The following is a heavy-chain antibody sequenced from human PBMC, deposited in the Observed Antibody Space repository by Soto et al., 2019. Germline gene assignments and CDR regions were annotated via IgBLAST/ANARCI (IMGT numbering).Heavy chain of an antibody. CDR3: ARAAPGYYGSGSYSRGMDV. CDR1: GFTFSSYS. J-gene: IGHJ6*02. V-gene: IGHV3-21*01. D-gene: IGHD3-10*01. Sequence: GGSLRLSCAASGFTFSSYSMNWVRQAPGKGLEWVSSISSSSSYIYYADSVKGRFTISRDNAKNSLYLQMNSLRAEDTAVYYCARAAPGYYGSGSYSRGMDVWGQGTTVTVSS. CDR2: ISSSSSYI.